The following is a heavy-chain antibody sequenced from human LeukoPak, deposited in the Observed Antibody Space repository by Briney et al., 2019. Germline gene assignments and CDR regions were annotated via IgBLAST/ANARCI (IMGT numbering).Heavy chain of an antibody. CDR2: IWSDGSNK. CDR3: AKDRGATGSDWFDP. Sequence: GRSPRLSCAASGFTFSSYGMHWVRQAPGKGLEWVAVIWSDGSNKDYADSVKGRFTISRDNSKNTLYLEMNRLRAEDTAVYYCAKDRGATGSDWFDPWGQGTLVSVSS. D-gene: IGHD1-26*01. CDR1: GFTFSSYG. J-gene: IGHJ5*02. V-gene: IGHV3-33*06.